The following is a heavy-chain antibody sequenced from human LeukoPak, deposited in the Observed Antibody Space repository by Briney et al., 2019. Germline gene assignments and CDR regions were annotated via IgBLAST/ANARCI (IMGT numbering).Heavy chain of an antibody. Sequence: PGGSLRLSCAASGFTFSDYYMSWIRQAPGKGLEWVSYISSSGSTIYYADSVKGRFTISRDSAKNSLYLQMNSLRAEDTAVYYCARDFRYSGSYYGAFDYWGQGTLVTVSS. V-gene: IGHV3-11*04. CDR1: GFTFSDYY. CDR2: ISSSGSTI. CDR3: ARDFRYSGSYYGAFDY. J-gene: IGHJ4*02. D-gene: IGHD1-26*01.